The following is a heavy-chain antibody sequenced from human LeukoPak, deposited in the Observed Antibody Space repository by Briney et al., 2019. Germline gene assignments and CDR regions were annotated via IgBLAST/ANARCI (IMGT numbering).Heavy chain of an antibody. CDR2: IYYSGST. CDR3: ASALWFGELPYFDY. CDR1: GGSISSSSYY. V-gene: IGHV4-39*01. D-gene: IGHD3-10*01. Sequence: SETLSLTCTVSGGSISSSSYYWGWIRQPPGKGLEWIGSIYYSGSTYYNPSLKSRVTISVDTSKNQFSLKLSSVTAADTAVYYCASALWFGELPYFDYWGQGTLVTVSS. J-gene: IGHJ4*02.